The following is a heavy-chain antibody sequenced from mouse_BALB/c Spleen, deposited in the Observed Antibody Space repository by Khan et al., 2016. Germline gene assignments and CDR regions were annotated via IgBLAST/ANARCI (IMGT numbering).Heavy chain of an antibody. CDR1: GFSITSDYS. CDR2: IHYSGST. D-gene: IGHD1-1*02. V-gene: IGHV3-1*02. Sequence: EGQCQESGPDLVKPSQSLSLTCTVTGFSITSDYSWHWIRQFPGNKLEWMGYIHYSGSTNYNPSLKSRISSTRDTSKNQFFLQSNSVTTEDTATFYCARYYYGGAPWFAYWGQGTLVTVSA. J-gene: IGHJ3*01. CDR3: ARYYYGGAPWFAY.